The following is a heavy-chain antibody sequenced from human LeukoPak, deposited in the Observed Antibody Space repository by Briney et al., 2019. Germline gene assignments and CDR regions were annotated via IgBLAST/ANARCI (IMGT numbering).Heavy chain of an antibody. CDR2: INPNSGGT. CDR3: ARVPSHYYDSSDISQSLYNWFDP. Sequence: ASVKVSCKASGYTFTDYYMHWVRQAPGQGLEWMGWINPNSGGTNYAQKFQGRVTMTRDTSISTAYMELSRLRSDDTAVYYCARVPSHYYDSSDISQSLYNWFDPWGQGTLVTVSS. CDR1: GYTFTDYY. D-gene: IGHD3-22*01. J-gene: IGHJ5*02. V-gene: IGHV1-2*02.